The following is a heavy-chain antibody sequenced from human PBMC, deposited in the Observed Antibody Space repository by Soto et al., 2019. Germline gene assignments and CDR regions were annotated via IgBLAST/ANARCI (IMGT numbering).Heavy chain of an antibody. CDR3: SMGSGSAETFDV. Sequence: QVHLEQSGAEVKKPGSSVKVSCKAAGGTFSTYTLIWVRQAPGQGLEWMGRIIPMLTVTTSAQKFQGRVTLTADKSPSTAFMELTSLTSDDTAGYYCSMGSGSAETFDVWGQGTMVTASS. CDR1: GGTFSTYT. D-gene: IGHD6-19*01. V-gene: IGHV1-69*02. CDR2: IIPMLTVT. J-gene: IGHJ3*01.